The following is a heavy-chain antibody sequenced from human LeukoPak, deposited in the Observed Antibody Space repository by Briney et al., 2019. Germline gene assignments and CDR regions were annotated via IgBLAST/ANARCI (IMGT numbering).Heavy chain of an antibody. CDR1: GFTFSSYN. CDR3: ARTGDGSDY. J-gene: IGHJ4*03. Sequence: GGPLRLSCAASGFTFSSYNIHWVRQAPGKGLEWVTVVSSDGRIQYYEDSVKGRFTISRDNSKNTVHLQMNSLRAEDTAVYYCARTGDGSDYWGQGTMVTVSS. V-gene: IGHV3-30*03. D-gene: IGHD1-14*01. CDR2: VSSDGRIQ.